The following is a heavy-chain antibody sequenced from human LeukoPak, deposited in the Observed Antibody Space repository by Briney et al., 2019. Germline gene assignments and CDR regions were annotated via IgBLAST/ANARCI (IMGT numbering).Heavy chain of an antibody. Sequence: GGSLRLSCAASGFTFSSYSMNWVRQAPGKGLEWVSSISSSSSYIYYADSVKGRFTISRDNAKNSLYLQMNSLRAEDTAVYYCARSLLNYDFWSGINWFDPWGQGTLSPSPQ. V-gene: IGHV3-21*01. J-gene: IGHJ5*02. CDR2: ISSSSSYI. CDR3: ARSLLNYDFWSGINWFDP. CDR1: GFTFSSYS. D-gene: IGHD3-3*01.